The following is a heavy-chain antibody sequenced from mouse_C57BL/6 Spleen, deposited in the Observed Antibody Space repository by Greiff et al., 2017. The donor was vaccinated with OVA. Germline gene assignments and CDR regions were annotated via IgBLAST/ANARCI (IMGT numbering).Heavy chain of an antibody. D-gene: IGHD2-3*01. V-gene: IGHV1-22*01. Sequence: EVQLQQSGPELVKPGASVKMSCKASGYTFTDYNMHWVKQSHGKSLEWIGYIDPNNGGTSYNQKFKGKATLTVNKSSSTAYMELRSLTSEDSAVYYCASGDGYYGGWYFDVWGTGTTVTVSS. CDR1: GYTFTDYN. CDR3: ASGDGYYGGWYFDV. J-gene: IGHJ1*03. CDR2: IDPNNGGT.